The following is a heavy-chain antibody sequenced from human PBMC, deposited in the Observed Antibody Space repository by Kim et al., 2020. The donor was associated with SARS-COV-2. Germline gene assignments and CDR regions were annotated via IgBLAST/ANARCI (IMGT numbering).Heavy chain of an antibody. D-gene: IGHD2-2*01. CDR3: AREGMYDCSSTSCYLFWKYYSYGMDV. V-gene: IGHV4-31*03. J-gene: IGHJ6*04. CDR1: GGSISSGGYY. Sequence: SETLSLTCTVSGGSISSGGYYWSWIRQHPGKGLEWIGYIYYSGSTYYNPSLKSRVTISVDTSKNQFSLKLSSVTAADTAVYYFAREGMYDCSSTSCYLFWKYYSYGMDVWGEGTTVTVSS. CDR2: IYYSGST.